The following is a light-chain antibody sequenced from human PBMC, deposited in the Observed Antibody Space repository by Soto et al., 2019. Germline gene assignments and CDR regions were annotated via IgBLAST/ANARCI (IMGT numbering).Light chain of an antibody. Sequence: DIVMTQSPLSLPVTPGEPACISCRSIDSLLHSNVYNYLDWYLQKPGQSPQLLIYLGSNRASGVPDRFSGSGSGTDFTLKISRVEAEDVGVYYCMQPLQSWTFGQGTKVDTK. CDR3: MQPLQSWT. CDR1: DSLLHSNVYNY. CDR2: LGS. J-gene: IGKJ1*01. V-gene: IGKV2-28*01.